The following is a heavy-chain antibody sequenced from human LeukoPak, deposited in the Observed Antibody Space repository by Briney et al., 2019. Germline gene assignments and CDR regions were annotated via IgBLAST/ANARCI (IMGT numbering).Heavy chain of an antibody. J-gene: IGHJ4*02. V-gene: IGHV4-34*01. D-gene: IGHD3-10*01. Sequence: SETLSLTCAVYGGSFSGYYWSWIRQPPGKGLEWIGKINHSGSTNYNPSLKSRVTISVDTSKNQFSLKLSSVTAADTAVYYCARQFGGGGVDYWGQGTLVTVSS. CDR1: GGSFSGYY. CDR2: INHSGST. CDR3: ARQFGGGGVDY.